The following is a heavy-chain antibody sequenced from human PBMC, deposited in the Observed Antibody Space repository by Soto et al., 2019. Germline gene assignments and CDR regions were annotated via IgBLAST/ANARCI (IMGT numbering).Heavy chain of an antibody. V-gene: IGHV2-5*02. Sequence: QITLKESGPTLVKPTQTLTLACTLSGLSLSTTGVGVGWIRQPPGKALEWLALISWDDDKRYSPSLKSRLTITKDTAKNHVVLTLTNMDRVDSATYYWAHRQVMWSGDPFDAFDIWGQGTMVTVSS. CDR3: AHRQVMWSGDPFDAFDI. CDR2: ISWDDDK. J-gene: IGHJ3*02. D-gene: IGHD4-17*01. CDR1: GLSLSTTGVG.